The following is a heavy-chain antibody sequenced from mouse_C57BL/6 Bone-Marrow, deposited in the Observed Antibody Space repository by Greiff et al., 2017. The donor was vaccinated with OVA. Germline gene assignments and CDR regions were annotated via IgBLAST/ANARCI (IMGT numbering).Heavy chain of an antibody. V-gene: IGHV1-72*01. Sequence: VQLQQPGAELVKPGASVKLSCKASGYTFTSYWMHWVKQRPGRGLEWIGRIDPNSGGTKYNEKFKSKATLTVDKPSSTAYMQLSSLTSEDSAVYYCAITTVVATDYAMDYWGQGTSVTVSS. CDR1: GYTFTSYW. CDR2: IDPNSGGT. D-gene: IGHD1-1*01. CDR3: AITTVVATDYAMDY. J-gene: IGHJ4*01.